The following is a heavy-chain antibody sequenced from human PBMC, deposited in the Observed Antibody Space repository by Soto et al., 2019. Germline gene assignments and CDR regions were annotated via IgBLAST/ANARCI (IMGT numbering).Heavy chain of an antibody. CDR3: ARHWYDYGDCTFDY. CDR1: GGSISSSSYY. V-gene: IGHV4-39*01. CDR2: IYYSGST. Sequence: QLQLQESGPGLVKPSETLSLTCTVSGGSISSSSYYWGWIRQPPGKGLAWIGSIYYSGSTYYNPSLKSRVTISVDTSKNQFSLKLSSVTAADTAVYYCARHWYDYGDCTFDYWGQGTLVTVSS. J-gene: IGHJ4*02. D-gene: IGHD4-17*01.